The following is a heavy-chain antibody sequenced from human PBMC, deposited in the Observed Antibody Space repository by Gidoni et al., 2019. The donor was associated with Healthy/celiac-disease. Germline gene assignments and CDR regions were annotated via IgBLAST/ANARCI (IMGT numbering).Heavy chain of an antibody. CDR1: GFTFISYG. Sequence: QVQLVESGAGVVQPGRSLRHPCAASGFTFISYGMHWVRQAPGKGLEWVEVISYDGSNKYYADTVKGRFTISRDNSKNTLYLQMNSLRAEDTAVYDCAKDVKVVRDSWGFDYGGQGTLVTVSS. J-gene: IGHJ4*02. CDR2: ISYDGSNK. CDR3: AKDVKVVRDSWGFDY. D-gene: IGHD3-10*01. V-gene: IGHV3-30*18.